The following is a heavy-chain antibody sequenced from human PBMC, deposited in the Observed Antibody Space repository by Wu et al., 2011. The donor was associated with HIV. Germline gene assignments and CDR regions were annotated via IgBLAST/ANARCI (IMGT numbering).Heavy chain of an antibody. CDR2: INPDSGGT. D-gene: IGHD3-22*01. J-gene: IGHJ2*01. CDR3: ARGHVITMIVGPGYWYFDL. CDR1: GYTFTGYY. V-gene: IGHV1-2*02. Sequence: QVQLVQSGAEAKKPGASVKVSCKASGYTFTGYYIHWVRQAPGQGLEWMGWINPDSGGTNYAQKFQGRVTMTRDTSISTAYMELSRLRSDDTAVYYCARGHVITMIVGPGYWYFDLWGRGTLVTVSS.